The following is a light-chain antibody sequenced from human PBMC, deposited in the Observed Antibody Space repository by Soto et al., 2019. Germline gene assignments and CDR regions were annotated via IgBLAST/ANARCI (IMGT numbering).Light chain of an antibody. CDR1: QSVSNY. J-gene: IGKJ3*01. CDR3: QQRSIWPPIT. Sequence: EIVLTQSPATLSLSPGERATLSCRASQSVSNYLAWYQQKPGQAPRLLIYDASMRATGVPARFSGSGSGTDFALTISSLEPEDFAVYYCQQRSIWPPITFGPGTKVDIK. V-gene: IGKV3-11*01. CDR2: DAS.